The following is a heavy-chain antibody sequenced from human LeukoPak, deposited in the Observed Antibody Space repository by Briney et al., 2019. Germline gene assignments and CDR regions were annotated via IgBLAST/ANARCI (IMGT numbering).Heavy chain of an antibody. CDR1: GFTFSSYG. D-gene: IGHD3-3*01. CDR2: IWYDGSNK. CDR3: ARDRGFWSGFDY. V-gene: IGHV3-33*01. J-gene: IGHJ4*02. Sequence: QTGGSLRLSCAASGFTFSSYGMHWVRQAPGKGLEWVAVIWYDGSNKYYADSVKGRFTISRDNSKNTLYLQMNSLRAEDRAVYYCARDRGFWSGFDYWGQGTLVTVSS.